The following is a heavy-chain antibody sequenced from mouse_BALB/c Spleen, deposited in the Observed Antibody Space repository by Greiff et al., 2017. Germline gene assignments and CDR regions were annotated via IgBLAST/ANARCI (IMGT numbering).Heavy chain of an antibody. CDR2: ISYSGST. CDR3: ARDPGPYAMDY. Sequence: VQLQQSGPGLVKPSQSLSLTCTVTGYSITSDYAWNWIRQFPGNKLEWMGYISYSGSTSYNPSLKSRISITRDTSKNQFFLQLNSVTTEDTATYYCARDPGPYAMDYWGQGTSVTVSS. CDR1: GYSITSDYA. J-gene: IGHJ4*01. V-gene: IGHV3-2*02. D-gene: IGHD3-1*01.